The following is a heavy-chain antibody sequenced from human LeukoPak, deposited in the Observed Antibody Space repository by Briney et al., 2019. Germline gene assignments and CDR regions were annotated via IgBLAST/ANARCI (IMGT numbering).Heavy chain of an antibody. CDR3: ARYAQDSNGWYYFDY. CDR2: ISVYNGDA. CDR1: GYTFSTYA. Sequence: GASVKVSCKASGYTFSTYAISWVRLAPGQGPEWMGWISVYNGDAKYPQKFQGRVTMSTDTSTGTAYMELRSLRSDDTAVYYCARYAQDSNGWYYFDYWGQGTLVTVSS. D-gene: IGHD6-19*01. V-gene: IGHV1-18*01. J-gene: IGHJ4*02.